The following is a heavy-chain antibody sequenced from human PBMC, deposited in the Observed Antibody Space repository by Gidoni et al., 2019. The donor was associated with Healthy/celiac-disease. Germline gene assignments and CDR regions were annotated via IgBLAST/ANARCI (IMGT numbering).Heavy chain of an antibody. CDR2: ISWNSGSI. CDR1: GIPLDDYA. D-gene: IGHD3-3*01. V-gene: IGHV3-9*01. J-gene: IGHJ4*02. CDR3: AKDLLGDLGAYFDY. Sequence: EVQLVASGGGSVKPGRSLRLSCAAYGIPLDDYAMHWVRQAPGKGLGWVSGISWNSGSIVYAASVKGRFTTSRDNAKNSLYLQMNSLRAEDTALYYCAKDLLGDLGAYFDYWGQGTLVTVSS.